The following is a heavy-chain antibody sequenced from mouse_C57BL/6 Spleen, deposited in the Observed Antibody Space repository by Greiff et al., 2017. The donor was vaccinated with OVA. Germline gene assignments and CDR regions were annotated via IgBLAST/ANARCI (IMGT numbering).Heavy chain of an antibody. J-gene: IGHJ1*03. D-gene: IGHD2-2*01. Sequence: VQLQESGPGLVAPSQCLSITCTVSGFSFTSYGVSWVRQPPGKGLEWLGVIWGDGGTNYHSALISRLCISKVNSKTQVVFRLNSLLTADDSTDYCSEPSPRGYDWYFDVWGTGTTVTVSA. CDR1: GFSFTSYG. CDR3: SEPSPRGYDWYFDV. CDR2: IWGDGGT. V-gene: IGHV2-3*01.